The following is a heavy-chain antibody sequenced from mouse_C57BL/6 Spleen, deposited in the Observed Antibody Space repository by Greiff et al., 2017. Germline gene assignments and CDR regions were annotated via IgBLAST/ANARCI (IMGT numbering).Heavy chain of an antibody. CDR3: ARGPHWYFDV. CDR1: GFSLTSYG. J-gene: IGHJ1*02. CDR2: IWSGGST. Sequence: VQLVESGPGLVQPSQSLSITCTVSGFSLTSYGVHWVRQSPGKGLEWLGVIWSGGSTDYNAAFISRLSISKDNFKSQVFFKMNSLQADDTTIYYCARGPHWYFDVWSTGTTVTVSS. V-gene: IGHV2-2*01.